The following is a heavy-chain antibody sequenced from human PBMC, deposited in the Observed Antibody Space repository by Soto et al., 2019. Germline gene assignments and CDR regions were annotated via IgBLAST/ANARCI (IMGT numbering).Heavy chain of an antibody. Sequence: GGSLRLSCAASGFTFSSYAMSWVRQAPGKGLEWVSVISGSGGSAYYADSVKGRFTISRDNSKNTLYLQMNSLRAEDTAVYYCAKDYGDYYYYYYMDVWGKGTTVTVSS. CDR2: ISGSGGSA. CDR3: AKDYGDYYYYYYMDV. D-gene: IGHD4-17*01. J-gene: IGHJ6*03. CDR1: GFTFSSYA. V-gene: IGHV3-23*01.